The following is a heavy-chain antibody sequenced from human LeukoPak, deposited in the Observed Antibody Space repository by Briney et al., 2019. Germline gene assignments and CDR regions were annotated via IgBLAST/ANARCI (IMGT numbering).Heavy chain of an antibody. Sequence: ASVKVSCEASRYTFSGYYIHWVRQAPGQGLEWMGWIDPNSGGTNYAQKFQGRVTMTREKSISTAYMELSRLRSDDTAVYYCARDGWYKSYMDVWGKGTTVIVSS. CDR2: IDPNSGGT. CDR1: RYTFSGYY. J-gene: IGHJ6*03. V-gene: IGHV1-2*02. D-gene: IGHD6-19*01. CDR3: ARDGWYKSYMDV.